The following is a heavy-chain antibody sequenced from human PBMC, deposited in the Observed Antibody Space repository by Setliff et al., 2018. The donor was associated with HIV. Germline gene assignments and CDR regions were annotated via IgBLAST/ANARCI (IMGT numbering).Heavy chain of an antibody. CDR2: VHYSGAT. CDR3: ARLDYSGSYYENAFDI. Sequence: SETLSLTCTVSGGSISGHYWSWIRQPPGKGLEWIGSVHYSGATNPNPSLRSRLTMLIDRSGDYFSLNLRSVTAADTAVYYWARLDYSGSYYENAFDIWGQGSRVTVAS. V-gene: IGHV4-59*11. D-gene: IGHD1-26*01. J-gene: IGHJ3*02. CDR1: GGSISGHY.